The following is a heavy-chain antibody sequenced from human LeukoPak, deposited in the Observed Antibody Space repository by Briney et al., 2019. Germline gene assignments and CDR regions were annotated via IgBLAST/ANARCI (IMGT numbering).Heavy chain of an antibody. V-gene: IGHV4-34*01. CDR1: GGSFGGYD. Sequence: SETLSLTCAVQGGSFGGYDWIWIRQPPGKGLEWIGEISQSGSTNYDPSLKSRVSISVDTSKNEFSLKVSSVTAADTAVYYCARGTPYYYSYFMDVWGKGTTVTVSS. CDR3: ARGTPYYYSYFMDV. CDR2: ISQSGST. J-gene: IGHJ6*03.